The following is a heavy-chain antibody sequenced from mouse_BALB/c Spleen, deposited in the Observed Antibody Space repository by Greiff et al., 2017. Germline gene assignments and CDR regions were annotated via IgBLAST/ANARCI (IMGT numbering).Heavy chain of an antibody. D-gene: IGHD1-2*01. CDR3: AVHYGYDAMDY. J-gene: IGHJ4*01. CDR1: GFTFSSFG. CDR2: ISSGSSTI. V-gene: IGHV5-17*02. Sequence: VQLKESGGGLVQPGGSRKLSCAASGFTFSSFGMHWVRQAPEKGLEWVAYISSGSSTIYYADTVKGRFTISRDNPKNTLFLQMTSLRSEDTAMYYCAVHYGYDAMDYWGQGTSVTVSS.